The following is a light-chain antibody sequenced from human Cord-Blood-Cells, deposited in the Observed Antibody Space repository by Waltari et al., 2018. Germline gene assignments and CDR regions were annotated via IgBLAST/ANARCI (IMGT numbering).Light chain of an antibody. Sequence: QSALTQPASVSGSPGPSLTIPCTGTSSDVGSYHLVSWYQQHPGKAPKLMIYEGSKRPSGVSNRFSGSKSGNTASLTISGLQAEDEADYYCCSYAGSSTFYVFGTGTKVTVL. CDR2: EGS. CDR3: CSYAGSSTFYV. J-gene: IGLJ1*01. CDR1: SSDVGSYHL. V-gene: IGLV2-23*01.